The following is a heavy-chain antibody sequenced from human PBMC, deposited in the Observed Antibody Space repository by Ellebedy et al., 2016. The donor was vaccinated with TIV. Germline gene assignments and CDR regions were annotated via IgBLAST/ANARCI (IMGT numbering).Heavy chain of an antibody. Sequence: GESLKISCAASGSTFSSYSMNWVRQAPGKGLEWVSGIKWNGGSTGYADSVKGRFTISRDNAKNSLYLQMNSLRAEDTAVYYCARGRTTGIWGQGTQVTVSS. CDR2: IKWNGGST. D-gene: IGHD1-14*01. CDR3: ARGRTTGI. CDR1: GSTFSSYS. J-gene: IGHJ4*02. V-gene: IGHV3-20*04.